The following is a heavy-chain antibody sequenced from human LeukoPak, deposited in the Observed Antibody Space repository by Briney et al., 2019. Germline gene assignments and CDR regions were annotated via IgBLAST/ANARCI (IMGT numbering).Heavy chain of an antibody. V-gene: IGHV4-59*08. CDR1: GRSISSYY. Sequence: PSETLSLTCTVSGRSISSYYWSWIRQPPGKGLEWSGYIYHSGSTNYNLSLKSRVTISVDASKNQFSLKLSSVTAADTAVYYCARLKYYDFWSGYYFSTWGQGTLVTVSS. J-gene: IGHJ4*02. CDR3: ARLKYYDFWSGYYFST. D-gene: IGHD3-3*01. CDR2: IYHSGST.